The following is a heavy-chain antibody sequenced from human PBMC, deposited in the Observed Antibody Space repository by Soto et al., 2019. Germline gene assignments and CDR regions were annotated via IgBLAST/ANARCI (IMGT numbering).Heavy chain of an antibody. CDR1: GGSISSYY. D-gene: IGHD3-3*01. CDR2: IYYSGST. CDR3: ARVSPYYDFWSGYYMDY. Sequence: SETLSLTCTVSGGSISSYYWSWIRQPPGKGLEWIGYIYYSGSTNYNPSLKSRVTISVDTSKNQFSLKLSSVTAADTAVYYCARVSPYYDFWSGYYMDYWGEGTLVTVSS. V-gene: IGHV4-59*01. J-gene: IGHJ4*02.